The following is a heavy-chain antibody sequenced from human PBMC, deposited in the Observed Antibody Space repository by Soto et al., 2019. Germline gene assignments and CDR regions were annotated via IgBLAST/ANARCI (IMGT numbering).Heavy chain of an antibody. J-gene: IGHJ5*02. CDR2: IYYSGST. D-gene: IGHD1-1*01. Sequence: PSETLSLTCTVSGGSISSYYWSWIRQPPGKGLEWIGYIYYSGSTNYNPSLKSRVTISVDTSKNQFSLKLSSVTAADTAVYYCARETARKTRGKFDPWGQGTLVTVSS. V-gene: IGHV4-59*01. CDR1: GGSISSYY. CDR3: ARETARKTRGKFDP.